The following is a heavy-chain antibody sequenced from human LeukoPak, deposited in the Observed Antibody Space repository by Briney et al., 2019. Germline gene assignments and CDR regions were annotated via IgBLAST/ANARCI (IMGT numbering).Heavy chain of an antibody. CDR1: GFTFSNYW. D-gene: IGHD3-22*01. V-gene: IGHV3-48*04. CDR2: ISSSASII. Sequence: QSGGSLRLSCAASGFTFSNYWMTWVRQAPGKGLEWVSYISSSASIIYYSDSVKGRFTISRDNAKNSLYLQMNSLRAEDTAVYYCARGSTNYYDSSGYYPAWGQGTLVTVSS. J-gene: IGHJ4*02. CDR3: ARGSTNYYDSSGYYPA.